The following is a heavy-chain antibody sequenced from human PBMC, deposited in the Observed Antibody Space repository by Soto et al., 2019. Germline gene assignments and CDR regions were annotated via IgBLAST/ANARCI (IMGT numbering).Heavy chain of an antibody. CDR3: ARDLSWGSNWYYYMDV. CDR2: ISSSSSAI. D-gene: IGHD7-27*01. Sequence: EVQLVESGGGLVQPGGSLRLSCATSGFILSDCAMNWVRQAPGKGLEWVSYISSSSSAIDYADSVKARLTVSRDNARTSLYLQMNSLRAEDTAVYYCARDLSWGSNWYYYMDVWGKGTTVTVSS. V-gene: IGHV3-48*01. J-gene: IGHJ6*03. CDR1: GFILSDCA.